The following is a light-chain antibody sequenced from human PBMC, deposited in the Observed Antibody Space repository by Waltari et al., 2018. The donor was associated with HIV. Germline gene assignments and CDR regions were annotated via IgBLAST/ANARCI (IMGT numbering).Light chain of an antibody. Sequence: EIALTQSPGTLSLSPGERATLSCRASQTISSTYVAWYQQKPGQAPRLLIYGASSRATGIPDRFSGSGSGTDFTLTISSLEPEDCAVYYCQQYIGSPRTFGQGTKVELK. CDR1: QTISSTY. CDR2: GAS. J-gene: IGKJ1*01. CDR3: QQYIGSPRT. V-gene: IGKV3-20*01.